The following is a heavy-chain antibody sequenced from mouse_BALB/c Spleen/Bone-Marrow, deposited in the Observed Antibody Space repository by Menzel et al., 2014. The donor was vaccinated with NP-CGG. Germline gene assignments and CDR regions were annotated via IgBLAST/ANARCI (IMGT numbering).Heavy chain of an antibody. V-gene: IGHV1S22*01. Sequence: LQQSGSELVRPGASVKLSCKASGYTFTSYWIHWVKQRPGQGLEWIGNIYPGSGTINYDEKFKNKATLTVDTSSSIAYMQLSSLTSEDSAVYYCRCYDYTKDYWGQGTSVTVSS. D-gene: IGHD1-1*01. CDR3: RCYDYTKDY. J-gene: IGHJ4*01. CDR1: GYTFTSYW. CDR2: IYPGSGTI.